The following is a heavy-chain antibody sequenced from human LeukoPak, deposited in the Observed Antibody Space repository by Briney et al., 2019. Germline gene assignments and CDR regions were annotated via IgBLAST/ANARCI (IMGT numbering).Heavy chain of an antibody. CDR2: IYYSGST. V-gene: IGHV4-31*03. CDR1: GGSISSGGYY. J-gene: IGHJ3*02. D-gene: IGHD4-17*01. CDR3: ARWEHGDYSIAFDI. Sequence: SETLSLTCTVSGGSISSGGYYWSWIRQHPGKGLEWIGYIYYSGSTYYNPSLKSRVTISVDTSKNQFSLKLSSVTAADTAVYYCARWEHGDYSIAFDIWGQGTMVTVSS.